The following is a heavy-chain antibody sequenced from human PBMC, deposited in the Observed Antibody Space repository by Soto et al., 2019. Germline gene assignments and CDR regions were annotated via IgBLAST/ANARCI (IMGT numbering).Heavy chain of an antibody. V-gene: IGHV3-33*01. CDR1: GFTFSSYG. CDR2: IWYDGSNK. Sequence: QVQLVESGGGVVQPGKSLRLSCAASGFTFSSYGTHWVRQAPGKGLEWVAVIWYDGSNKYYADSVKGRFTISRDNSKNTLYLQMNSLRAEDTAVYYCARETYGDYYFDYWGQGTLVTVSS. CDR3: ARETYGDYYFDY. J-gene: IGHJ4*02. D-gene: IGHD4-17*01.